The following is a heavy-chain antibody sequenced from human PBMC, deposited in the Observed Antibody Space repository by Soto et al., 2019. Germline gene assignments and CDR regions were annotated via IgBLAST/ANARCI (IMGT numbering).Heavy chain of an antibody. V-gene: IGHV1-69*13. J-gene: IGHJ4*02. Sequence: SVKVSCKASGGTFSSYRINWVRQAPGRGLEWVGGIVPIRRTADYAQTFQGRVIITADESACTSYMELRSLRSQDTAVYYCVRDSGAKLSSSWGQGTLVTVSS. CDR2: IVPIRRTA. CDR3: VRDSGAKLSSS. CDR1: GGTFSSYR. D-gene: IGHD6-13*01.